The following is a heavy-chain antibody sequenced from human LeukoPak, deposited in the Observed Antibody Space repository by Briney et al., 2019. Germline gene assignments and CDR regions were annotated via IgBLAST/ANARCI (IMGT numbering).Heavy chain of an antibody. CDR1: GGSISSSYYY. Sequence: PSETLSPTCTVSGGSISSSYYYWGWIRQPPGKGLEWIGSIYSSGSTYYNPSLKSRVTISVDTSKNQFSLKLTSVTAADTAVYYCARHSGPWGQGTLVTVSS. CDR3: ARHSGP. J-gene: IGHJ5*02. V-gene: IGHV4-39*01. CDR2: IYSSGST.